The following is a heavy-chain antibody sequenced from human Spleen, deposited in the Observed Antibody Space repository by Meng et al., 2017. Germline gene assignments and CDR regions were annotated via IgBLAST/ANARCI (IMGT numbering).Heavy chain of an antibody. D-gene: IGHD2-8*02. CDR2: INHSGST. J-gene: IGHJ4*02. V-gene: IGHV4-34*01. Sequence: QVQLQQWGAGLLKPSETLSLTCAVYGGSFSGYYWSWIRQPPGKGLEWIGEINHSGSTNYNPSLKSRVTISVDTSKNQFSLNLMSVTAADTAAYYCASNGWYCLDYWGQGTLVTVSS. CDR3: ASNGWYCLDY. CDR1: GGSFSGYY.